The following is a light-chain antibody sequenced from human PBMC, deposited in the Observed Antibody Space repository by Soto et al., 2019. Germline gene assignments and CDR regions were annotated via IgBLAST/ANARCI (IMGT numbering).Light chain of an antibody. CDR2: EVS. Sequence: QSALTQPPAASGSPGQSVTISCTGTSSDVGGYNYVSWYQQHPGKAPKLMIYEVSKRPSGVPDRFSGSKSGNTASLTVSGLRSEDEADCYCSSYAGSNTLVFGGGTKLPVL. V-gene: IGLV2-8*01. CDR1: SSDVGGYNY. CDR3: SSYAGSNTLV. J-gene: IGLJ2*01.